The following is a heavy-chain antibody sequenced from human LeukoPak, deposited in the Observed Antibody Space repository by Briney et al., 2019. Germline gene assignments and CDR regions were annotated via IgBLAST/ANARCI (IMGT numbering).Heavy chain of an antibody. CDR3: ARGGLSIMGY. CDR1: GFTFSNYA. V-gene: IGHV3-23*01. Sequence: GGSLRLSCAASGFTFSNYAMNWVRQAPGKGLEWVSTISGSDGNTYYADSVKGRFTISRDNSKNTLYLQMNSLRAEDMAVYFCARGGLSIMGYWGQGTLVTVSS. J-gene: IGHJ4*02. D-gene: IGHD2/OR15-2a*01. CDR2: ISGSDGNT.